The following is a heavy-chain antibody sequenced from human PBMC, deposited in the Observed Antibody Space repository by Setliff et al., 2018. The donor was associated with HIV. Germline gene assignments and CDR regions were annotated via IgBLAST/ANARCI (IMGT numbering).Heavy chain of an antibody. Sequence: ASVKVSCKASGYTFTSYAMHWVRQAPGQRLEWMGWINTGNGNTKYSQKFQGRVTITRDTSASTAYMELSSLRSEDTAVYYCARARTQQHGRGYYYYYYMDVWGKGTTVTVS. CDR1: GYTFTSYA. CDR3: ARARTQQHGRGYYYYYYMDV. V-gene: IGHV1-3*04. CDR2: INTGNGNT. J-gene: IGHJ6*03. D-gene: IGHD6-13*01.